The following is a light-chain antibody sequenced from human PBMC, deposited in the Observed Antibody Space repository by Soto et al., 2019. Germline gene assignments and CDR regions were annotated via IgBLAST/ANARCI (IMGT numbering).Light chain of an antibody. CDR3: SSYTTSNTLVL. CDR2: EVS. V-gene: IGLV2-14*01. J-gene: IGLJ2*01. Sequence: QSVLTQPASVSGSPGQSITISCTGISSDVGSYNYVSWYQQHPGKAPKLMIYEVSNRPSGVSNRFSGSKSGNTASLTISGLQAEDEADYYCSSYTTSNTLVLFGGRTKLTVL. CDR1: SSDVGSYNY.